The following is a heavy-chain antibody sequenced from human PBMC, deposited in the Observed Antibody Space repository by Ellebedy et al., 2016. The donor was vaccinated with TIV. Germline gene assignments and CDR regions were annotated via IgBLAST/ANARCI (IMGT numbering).Heavy chain of an antibody. V-gene: IGHV1-69*06. D-gene: IGHD1-1*01. CDR2: IIPIFGTA. J-gene: IGHJ6*02. CDR3: ARSTVGNPRMDV. CDR1: GGTFSSYA. Sequence: SVKVSCXASGGTFSSYAISWVRQAPGQGLEWMGGIIPIFGTANYAQKFQGRVTITADKSTSTAYMELSSLRSEDTAVYYCARSTVGNPRMDVWGQGTTVTVSS.